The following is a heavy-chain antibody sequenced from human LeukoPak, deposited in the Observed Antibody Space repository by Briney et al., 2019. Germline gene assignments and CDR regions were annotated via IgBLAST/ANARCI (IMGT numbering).Heavy chain of an antibody. V-gene: IGHV3-30*04. CDR1: GFTFSSYA. CDR2: ISYDGSNK. D-gene: IGHD3-9*01. Sequence: GGSLRLSCAASGFTFSSYAMHWVRQAPGKGLEWVAVISYDGSNKYYADSVKGRFTISRDNSKNTLYLQMNGLRAEDTAVYYCTRDRNDILTGYFDYWGQGTLVTVSS. J-gene: IGHJ4*02. CDR3: TRDRNDILTGYFDY.